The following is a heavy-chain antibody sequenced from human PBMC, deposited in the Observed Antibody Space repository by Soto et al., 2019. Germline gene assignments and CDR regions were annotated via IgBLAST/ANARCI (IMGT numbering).Heavy chain of an antibody. J-gene: IGHJ3*02. CDR2: IYYSGST. D-gene: IGHD5-18*01. Sequence: VQLQESGPRLVKPSETLSLTCTVSNGSIIYYYWSWIRQPPGKGPEWIGCIYYSGSTNYHPSLTSRVRMSVHMARNQLSLKLHSVTAAFTAVYYCASRWPLETTPGYGFEIWGRGTLFTFSS. V-gene: IGHV4-59*01. CDR1: NGSIIYYY. CDR3: ASRWPLETTPGYGFEI.